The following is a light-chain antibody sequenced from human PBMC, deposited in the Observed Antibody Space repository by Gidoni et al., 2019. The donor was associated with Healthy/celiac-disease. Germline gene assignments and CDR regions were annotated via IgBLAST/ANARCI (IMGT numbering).Light chain of an antibody. CDR3: CSYAGSYTFPYV. CDR1: SSDVGGYSY. J-gene: IGLJ1*01. CDR2: DVS. V-gene: IGLV2-11*01. Sequence: QSALTQPRSVSGSPGQSGTISCTGTSSDVGGYSYVSWYQQHPGKAPKLMIYDVSKRPSGVPDRFSGSKSGNTASLTISGLQAEDEADYYCCSYAGSYTFPYVFGTGTKVTVL.